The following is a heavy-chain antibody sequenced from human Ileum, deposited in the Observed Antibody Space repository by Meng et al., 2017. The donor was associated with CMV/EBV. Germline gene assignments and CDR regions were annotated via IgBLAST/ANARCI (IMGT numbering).Heavy chain of an antibody. CDR2: ISYSGST. CDR1: GGPISSGDYW. Sequence: QLHLQESGPGLVNPSQTLSLTCTVSGGPISSGDYWLSWIRQPPGMGLEWIGYISYSGSTYYNPSLRSRVTVSVDTSNNQSSLDLRSGTAADTAVYYCARAVAGWYFDLWGRGTLVTVSS. D-gene: IGHD3-10*01. CDR3: ARAVAGWYFDL. V-gene: IGHV4-30-4*08. J-gene: IGHJ2*01.